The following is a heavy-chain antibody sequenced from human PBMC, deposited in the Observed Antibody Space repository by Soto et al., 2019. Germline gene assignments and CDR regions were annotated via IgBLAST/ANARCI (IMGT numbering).Heavy chain of an antibody. CDR2: INPNSGGT. Sequence: ASVKVSCKASGYTFTGYYMHWVRQAPGQGLEWMGWINPNSGGTNYAQKFQGWVTMTRDTSISTAYMELSGLRSDDTAVYYCARDLGIAAAGAPFYYYYYGMDVWGQGTTVTVSS. CDR3: ARDLGIAAAGAPFYYYYYGMDV. J-gene: IGHJ6*02. D-gene: IGHD6-13*01. V-gene: IGHV1-2*04. CDR1: GYTFTGYY.